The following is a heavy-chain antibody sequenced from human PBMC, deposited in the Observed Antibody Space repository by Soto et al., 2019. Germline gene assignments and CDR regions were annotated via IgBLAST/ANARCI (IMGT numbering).Heavy chain of an antibody. J-gene: IGHJ4*02. V-gene: IGHV3-74*01. Sequence: EVQLVEFGGGLAQPGGSLRLSCAASGFTFSNYWMHWVRQVPGKGLVWVSRSKSDGSIIDYADSVKGRFTISRDNARNTLYLQMNSLRVEDTAVYYCVRAGFGDYDSAFDYWGQGILVTVSS. CDR2: SKSDGSII. D-gene: IGHD2-21*02. CDR1: GFTFSNYW. CDR3: VRAGFGDYDSAFDY.